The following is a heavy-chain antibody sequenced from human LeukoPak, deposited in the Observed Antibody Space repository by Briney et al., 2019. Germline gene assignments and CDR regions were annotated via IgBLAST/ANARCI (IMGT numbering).Heavy chain of an antibody. CDR2: MCGSGGTT. J-gene: IGHJ4*02. CDR3: ARYDTAMAGTPLAIFDY. D-gene: IGHD5-18*01. Sequence: GGSLRLSCAASGFTVSNYAMSWVRQAPGKGLEWVSGMCGSGGTTYYADAERGRFTFCRDCTKTTLYQQMSMRRAETTAYYCGARYDTAMAGTPLAIFDYWGQRTLVPVSS. CDR1: GFTVSNYA. V-gene: IGHV3-23*01.